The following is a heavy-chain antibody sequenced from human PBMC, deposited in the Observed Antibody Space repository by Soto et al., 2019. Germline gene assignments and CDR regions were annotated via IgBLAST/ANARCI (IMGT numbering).Heavy chain of an antibody. J-gene: IGHJ3*02. V-gene: IGHV4-39*01. Sequence: SETLSLTCTVSGGSISSSSYYWGWIRQPPGKGLEWIGSIYYSGSTYYNPSLKSRVTISVDTSKNQFSPKLSSVTAADTAVYYCARSQDIVVVVAAICAFDIWGQGTMVTVSS. CDR2: IYYSGST. CDR1: GGSISSSSYY. D-gene: IGHD2-15*01. CDR3: ARSQDIVVVVAAICAFDI.